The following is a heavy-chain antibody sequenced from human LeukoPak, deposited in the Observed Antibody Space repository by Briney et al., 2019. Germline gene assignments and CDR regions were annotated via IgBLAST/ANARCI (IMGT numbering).Heavy chain of an antibody. J-gene: IGHJ3*02. Sequence: PSETLSLTCAVYGGSFSGYYWSWIRQPPGKGLEWIGEINHSGSTNYNPSLKSRLSMSVDMSNNQFSLSLSSVTAADTAVYYCARERTLCAFDIWGQGTMVTVSS. D-gene: IGHD1-14*01. CDR1: GGSFSGYY. CDR3: ARERTLCAFDI. CDR2: INHSGST. V-gene: IGHV4-34*09.